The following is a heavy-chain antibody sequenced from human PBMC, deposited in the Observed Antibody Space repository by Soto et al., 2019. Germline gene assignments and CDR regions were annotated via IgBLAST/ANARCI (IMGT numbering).Heavy chain of an antibody. CDR1: GFTFSSYW. D-gene: IGHD3-16*02. Sequence: EVQLVESGGGLVQPGGSLRLSCAASGFTFSSYWMSWVRQAPGKGLEWVANIKHDGSEKFYVDSVKGRFTISRDNAKNCLYLQMNSLRAEDSAVHYCATEKAHYDNIWGSYRYFDYWGQGTLVTVSS. J-gene: IGHJ4*02. V-gene: IGHV3-7*01. CDR2: IKHDGSEK. CDR3: ATEKAHYDNIWGSYRYFDY.